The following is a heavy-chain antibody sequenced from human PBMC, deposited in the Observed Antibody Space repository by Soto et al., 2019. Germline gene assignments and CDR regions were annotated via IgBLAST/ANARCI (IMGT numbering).Heavy chain of an antibody. CDR2: IIPIFGTA. CDR3: ARGVEPDYGAQIDY. D-gene: IGHD4-17*01. Sequence: QVQLVQSGAEVKKPGSSVKVSCKASGGTFSSYAISWVRQAPGQGLEWMGGIIPIFGTANYAQKFQGRVTTTAVESTSTAYMELRSLRSEDTAVYYCARGVEPDYGAQIDYWGQGTLVTVSS. J-gene: IGHJ4*02. V-gene: IGHV1-69*12. CDR1: GGTFSSYA.